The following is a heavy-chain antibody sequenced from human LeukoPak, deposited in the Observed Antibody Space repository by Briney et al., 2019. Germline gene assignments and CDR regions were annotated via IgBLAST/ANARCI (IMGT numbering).Heavy chain of an antibody. CDR1: GFTFSSYS. J-gene: IGHJ4*02. CDR3: AAKNYDSSGYYYVDY. V-gene: IGHV3-21*01. CDR2: ISSSSSYI. Sequence: GGSLRLSCAASGFTFSSYSMNWVRQAPGKGLEWVSSISSSSSYIYYADSVKGRFTISRDNAKNSLYLQMNSLRAEDTAVYYCAAKNYDSSGYYYVDYWGQGTLVTVSS. D-gene: IGHD3-22*01.